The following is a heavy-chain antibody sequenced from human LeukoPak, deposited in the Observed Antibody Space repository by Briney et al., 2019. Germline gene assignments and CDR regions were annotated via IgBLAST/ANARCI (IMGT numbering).Heavy chain of an antibody. CDR3: AKGKAARPESGRFDY. Sequence: GESLRLSCAASGFTFDDYAMHWVRQAPGKGLEWVPGISWNSGSIGYADSVKGRFTISRDNAKNSLYLQMNSLRAEDTALYYCAKGKAARPESGRFDYWGQGTLVTVSS. D-gene: IGHD6-6*01. V-gene: IGHV3-9*01. CDR1: GFTFDDYA. CDR2: ISWNSGSI. J-gene: IGHJ4*02.